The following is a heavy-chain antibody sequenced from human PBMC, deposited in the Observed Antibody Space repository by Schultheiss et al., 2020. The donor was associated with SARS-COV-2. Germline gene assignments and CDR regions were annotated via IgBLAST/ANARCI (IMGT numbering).Heavy chain of an antibody. CDR3: AGHLMSNWFDF. Sequence: GGSLRLSCAASGFTFSMYSMNWVRQAPGKGLEWISSISTSSSHIYYADSVKGRFTISRDNAKNSLYLDINGLRDDDTAVYYCAGHLMSNWFDFWGQGTLVTVSS. V-gene: IGHV3-21*01. CDR1: GFTFSMYS. J-gene: IGHJ5*01. CDR2: ISTSSSHI. D-gene: IGHD3-16*01.